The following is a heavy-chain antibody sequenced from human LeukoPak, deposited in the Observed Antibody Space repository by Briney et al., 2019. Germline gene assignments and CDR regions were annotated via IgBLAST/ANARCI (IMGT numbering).Heavy chain of an antibody. Sequence: PGGSLRLSCAASGFTFSNYGMHWVRQAPGKGLEWVAVISYDGSNKYYADSVKGRFTISRDNSKNTLYLQMNSLRAEDTAVYYCAKSPLTTIAVAGTYFDYWGQGTLVTVSS. J-gene: IGHJ4*02. V-gene: IGHV3-30*18. D-gene: IGHD6-19*01. CDR3: AKSPLTTIAVAGTYFDY. CDR1: GFTFSNYG. CDR2: ISYDGSNK.